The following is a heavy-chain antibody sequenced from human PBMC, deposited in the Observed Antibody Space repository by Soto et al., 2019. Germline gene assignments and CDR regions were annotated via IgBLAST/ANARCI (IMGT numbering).Heavy chain of an antibody. V-gene: IGHV4-34*08. CDR1: GGMYNDYY. CDR2: IDHIGNT. D-gene: IGHD4-17*01. Sequence: QVQLHQWGAGLLKPSETLSLSCAVYGGMYNDYYWSWIRQPPGKCLEWIGEIDHIGNTNYNPSLKSRVTISQDKSKNQFSLTLTSVSAADAAVYFCANDYGDYRNDAFDIWSQGTEVTVAS. J-gene: IGHJ3*02. CDR3: ANDYGDYRNDAFDI.